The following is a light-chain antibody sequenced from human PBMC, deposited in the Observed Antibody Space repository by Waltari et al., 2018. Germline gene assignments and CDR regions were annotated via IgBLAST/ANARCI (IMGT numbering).Light chain of an antibody. Sequence: QSALTQPASVSGSPGQSITISCTGASIDLGRYNLVSWYQQHPGKAPNLMVYDFFYRPSGVSNRFSASKSGNTASLTISGLQAEDEADYYCCSYAGSYTWVFGGGTKLTVL. CDR2: DFF. CDR3: CSYAGSYTWV. J-gene: IGLJ3*02. CDR1: SIDLGRYNL. V-gene: IGLV2-23*02.